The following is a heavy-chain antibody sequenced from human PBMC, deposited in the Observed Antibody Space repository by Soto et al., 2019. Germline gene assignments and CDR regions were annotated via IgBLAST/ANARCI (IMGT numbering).Heavy chain of an antibody. J-gene: IGHJ6*02. CDR2: MSFDGSNK. D-gene: IGHD1-1*01. Sequence: PGGSLRLSCAASGFTFRSYDMHWVRQAPGKGLEWVALMSFDGSNKYYADSVRGRFTISSDNSKSTLYLQMDILRPEDTAVYYCAKEFRWELQLSHPYYNSGMDVWGQGTTVTVSS. CDR3: AKEFRWELQLSHPYYNSGMDV. V-gene: IGHV3-30*18. CDR1: GFTFRSYD.